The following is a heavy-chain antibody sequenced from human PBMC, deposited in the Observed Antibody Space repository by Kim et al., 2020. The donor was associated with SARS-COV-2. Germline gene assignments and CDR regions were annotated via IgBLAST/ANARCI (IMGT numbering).Heavy chain of an antibody. D-gene: IGHD1-26*01. CDR2: ISWNSGSI. CDR3: AKEGVGATHFDY. J-gene: IGHJ4*02. V-gene: IGHV3-9*01. Sequence: GGSLRLSCAASGFTFGDYAMHWVRQAPGKGLEWVSGISWNSGSIGYADSVKGRVTISRDNAKNSLYLQMNSLRAEDTALYYCAKEGVGATHFDYWGQGTLVTVSS. CDR1: GFTFGDYA.